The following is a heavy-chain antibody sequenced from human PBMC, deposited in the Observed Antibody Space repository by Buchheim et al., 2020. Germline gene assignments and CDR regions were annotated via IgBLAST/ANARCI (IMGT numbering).Heavy chain of an antibody. J-gene: IGHJ2*01. CDR1: GFIFSDHY. CDR2: SRNKANSYTT. CDR3: ARGSRDASGTYWSTANWYFDL. Sequence: EVQLVESGGDLVQPGGSLRLSCATSGFIFSDHYMDWVRQAPGKGLEWVGRSRNKANSYTTQYAASVKDRFTISRDDSQHSLYLQMNSLKTEDTAVYYCARGSRDASGTYWSTANWYFDLWGRGTL. V-gene: IGHV3-72*01. D-gene: IGHD3-10*01.